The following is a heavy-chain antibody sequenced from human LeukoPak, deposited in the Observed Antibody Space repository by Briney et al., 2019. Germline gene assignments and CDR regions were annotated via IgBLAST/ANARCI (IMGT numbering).Heavy chain of an antibody. Sequence: GASVKVSCKASGYTLSDNYLHWVRQPPGQRFEWMAWINPSNGETKYARRFQGRVTLTRDTSINTAYMELSRLRSDDTAVYYCARDVSSGYAAPYDYWGQGTLVTVSS. V-gene: IGHV1-2*02. CDR1: GYTLSDNY. D-gene: IGHD5-12*01. CDR2: INPSNGET. CDR3: ARDVSSGYAAPYDY. J-gene: IGHJ4*02.